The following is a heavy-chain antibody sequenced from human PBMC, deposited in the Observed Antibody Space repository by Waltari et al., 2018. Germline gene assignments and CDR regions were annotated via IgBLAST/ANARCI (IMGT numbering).Heavy chain of an antibody. CDR2: INPDGSAK. CDR3: ATSSASAGND. Sequence: EVQLVESGGGLVQPGGSLRLTCVGPGFIFSGTIWISWVRQAPGRGLEWLANINPDGSAKYYVESVKGRFTISRSNAENSVSLQMNSLGADDTAVYYCATSSASAGNDWGQGTLVSVSS. CDR1: GFIFSGTIW. J-gene: IGHJ4*02. V-gene: IGHV3-7*01. D-gene: IGHD1-1*01.